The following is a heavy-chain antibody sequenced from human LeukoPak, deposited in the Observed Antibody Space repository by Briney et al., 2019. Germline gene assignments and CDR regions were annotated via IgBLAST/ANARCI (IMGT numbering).Heavy chain of an antibody. V-gene: IGHV1-3*03. D-gene: IGHD3-22*01. CDR2: IDSDKGNT. J-gene: IGHJ4*02. CDR1: GYSFTRNA. CDR3: ARARPYYDSYFDY. Sequence: GASVKVSCKASGYSFTRNAVHWVRQAPGLRLEWMGWIDSDKGNTKYSQELQGRVTFTRDTSASTAYMELSSLRSEDMAVYYCARARPYYDSYFDYWGQGTLVTVSS.